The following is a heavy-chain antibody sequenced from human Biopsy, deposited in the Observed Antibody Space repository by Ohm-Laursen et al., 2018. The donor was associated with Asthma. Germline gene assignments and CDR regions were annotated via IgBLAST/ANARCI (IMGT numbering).Heavy chain of an antibody. D-gene: IGHD5-12*01. CDR3: ARGYSGSDRIVYYYSGMEV. CDR2: LIPVLGTA. J-gene: IGHJ6*02. Sequence: SSVKVSCKASGGSFSNYAISWVRQAPRQGLEWMGGLIPVLGTADYAQMFEGRVTITADGSTSTAYMELSSLRSEDTAVYYCARGYSGSDRIVYYYSGMEVWGPGTTVTVSS. V-gene: IGHV1-69*01. CDR1: GGSFSNYA.